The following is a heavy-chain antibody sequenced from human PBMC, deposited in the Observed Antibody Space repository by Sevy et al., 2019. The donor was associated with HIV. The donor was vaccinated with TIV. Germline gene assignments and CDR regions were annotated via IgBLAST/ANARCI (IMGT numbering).Heavy chain of an antibody. Sequence: GGSLRLSCAASGFTFSSYSMNWVRQAPGKGLEWVSSISSSSSYIYYADSVKGRFTISRDNAKNSLYLQMNSLGAEDTAVYYCARDPVQLERRSNWFDPWGQGTLVTVSS. CDR3: ARDPVQLERRSNWFDP. J-gene: IGHJ5*02. CDR2: ISSSSSYI. D-gene: IGHD1-1*01. CDR1: GFTFSSYS. V-gene: IGHV3-21*01.